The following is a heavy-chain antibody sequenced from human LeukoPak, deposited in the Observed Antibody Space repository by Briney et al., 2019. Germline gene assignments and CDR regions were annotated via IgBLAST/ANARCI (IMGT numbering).Heavy chain of an antibody. V-gene: IGHV1-2*06. CDR2: INPNSGGT. J-gene: IGHJ6*02. CDR1: GYTFTGYY. D-gene: IGHD3-10*01. CDR3: ARLLWFGEGYHGMDV. Sequence: ASVKVSCKASGYTFTGYYMHWVRQAPGQGLEWMGRINPNSGGTNYAQKFQGRVTMTRDTSISTAYMELSRLRSDDTAVYYCARLLWFGEGYHGMDVWGQGTTVTVSS.